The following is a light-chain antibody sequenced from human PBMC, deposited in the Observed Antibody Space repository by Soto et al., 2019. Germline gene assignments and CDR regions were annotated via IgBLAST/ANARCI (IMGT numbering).Light chain of an antibody. CDR1: SSDVGAYNY. J-gene: IGLJ1*01. Sequence: QSALTQPRSVSGSPGQSVTISCTGTSSDVGAYNYVSWYQQHPDKAPKLMIYDVSKRPSGVPDRFSGSKSDNTASLTISGLQAEDEADYFCFSSAGRFSFVFGTGTKVTVL. V-gene: IGLV2-11*01. CDR3: FSSAGRFSFV. CDR2: DVS.